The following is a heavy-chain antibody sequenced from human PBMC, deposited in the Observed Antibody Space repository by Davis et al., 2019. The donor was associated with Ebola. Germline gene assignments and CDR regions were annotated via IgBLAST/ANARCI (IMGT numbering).Heavy chain of an antibody. J-gene: IGHJ5*02. D-gene: IGHD4-23*01. V-gene: IGHV5-51*01. CDR3: ARSTIGGKSGRWFDP. CDR2: IYPGDSDI. CDR1: GYSFTNYW. Sequence: KVSCKASGYSFTNYWIGWVRQMPGKGLEWLGIIYPGDSDIRYSPSFQGQVTISADKSTSTAYLQWSSLKASDTAMYYCARSTIGGKSGRWFDPWGQGTLVTVSS.